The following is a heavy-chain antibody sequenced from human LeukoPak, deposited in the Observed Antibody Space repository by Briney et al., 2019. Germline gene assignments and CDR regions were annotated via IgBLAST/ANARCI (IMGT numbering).Heavy chain of an antibody. CDR3: ARGKEDYGDYEGEEYYFDY. V-gene: IGHV3-53*01. J-gene: IGHJ4*02. CDR1: GFTVSSNY. Sequence: GGSLRLSCAASGFTVSSNYMSWVRQAPGKGLEWVSVVYSGGSTYYADSVKGRFTISRDNSKNTLYLQMNSLRAEDTAVYYCARGKEDYGDYEGEEYYFDYWGQGTLVTVSS. D-gene: IGHD4-17*01. CDR2: VYSGGST.